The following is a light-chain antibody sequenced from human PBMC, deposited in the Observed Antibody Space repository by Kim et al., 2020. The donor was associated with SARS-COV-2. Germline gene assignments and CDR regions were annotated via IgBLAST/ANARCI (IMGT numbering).Light chain of an antibody. Sequence: GQRIPIPCTGNRRECGGYNYCSWYQQHPGKAPKLMIYDVSKRPSGVSNRFSGSKSGNTASLTISGLQAEDEADYYCSSYTSSSTLVFGGGTKLTVL. CDR1: RRECGGYNY. V-gene: IGLV2-14*04. CDR2: DVS. J-gene: IGLJ2*01. CDR3: SSYTSSSTLV.